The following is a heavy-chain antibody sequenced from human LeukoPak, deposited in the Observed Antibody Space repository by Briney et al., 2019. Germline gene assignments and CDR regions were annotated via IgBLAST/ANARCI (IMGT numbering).Heavy chain of an antibody. CDR3: TRRSGDYRTDH. Sequence: GGSLRLSCAASGFTFSGSALHWVRQASGKGLEWVGRIRSKANSYATAYAASVKGRFTISRDDSKNTAYLQMNSLKTEDTAVYYCTRRSGDYRTDHWGQGTLVTVSS. CDR1: GFTFSGSA. V-gene: IGHV3-73*01. CDR2: IRSKANSYAT. J-gene: IGHJ4*02. D-gene: IGHD4-17*01.